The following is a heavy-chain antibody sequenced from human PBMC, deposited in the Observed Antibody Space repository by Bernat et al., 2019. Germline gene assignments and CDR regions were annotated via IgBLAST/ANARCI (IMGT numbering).Heavy chain of an antibody. V-gene: IGHV3-53*01. CDR3: ASLVVVVAATIDY. CDR1: GFTVSSNY. J-gene: IGHJ4*02. D-gene: IGHD2-15*01. Sequence: EVQLVESGGGLIQPGGSLRLSCAASGFTVSSNYMSWVRQAPGKGLEWVSVIYSGGSTYYADSVKGRFTISRDNSKNTLYLQMNSRRAEDTAVYYCASLVVVVAATIDYWGQGTLVTVSS. CDR2: IYSGGST.